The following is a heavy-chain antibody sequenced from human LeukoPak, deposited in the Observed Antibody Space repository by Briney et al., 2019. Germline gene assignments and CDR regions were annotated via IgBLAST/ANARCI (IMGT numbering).Heavy chain of an antibody. V-gene: IGHV3-74*01. J-gene: IGHJ4*02. CDR1: GFTLSSYW. CDR3: ARAGWYCSSTSCSYFDY. Sequence: GGSLRLSCAASGFTLSSYWMHWVRQAPGKGLVWVSRINSDGSSTSYADSVKGRFTTSRDNAKNTLYLQMNSLRAEDTAVYYCARAGWYCSSTSCSYFDYWGQGTLVTVSS. CDR2: INSDGSST. D-gene: IGHD2-2*01.